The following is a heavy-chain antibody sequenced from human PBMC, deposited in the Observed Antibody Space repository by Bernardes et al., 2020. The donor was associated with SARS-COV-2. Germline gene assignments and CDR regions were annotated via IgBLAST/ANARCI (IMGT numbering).Heavy chain of an antibody. D-gene: IGHD5-18*01. V-gene: IGHV3-23*01. CDR3: ANLPVSYGYWDFDY. J-gene: IGHJ4*02. Sequence: GGSLRLSCAASGLTFSSYAMSWVRQAPGKGLEWVSAISGSGGSTYYADSVKGRFTISRDNSKNTLYLQVNSLRAEDTAVYYCANLPVSYGYWDFDYWGQGTLVTVSS. CDR2: ISGSGGST. CDR1: GLTFSSYA.